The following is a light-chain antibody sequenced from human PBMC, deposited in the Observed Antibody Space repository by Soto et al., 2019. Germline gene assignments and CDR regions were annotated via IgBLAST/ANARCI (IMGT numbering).Light chain of an antibody. CDR2: KVS. V-gene: IGKV2-30*01. CDR1: QSLVYGDGNTY. J-gene: IGKJ4*01. Sequence: DVVMTQSPLSLTATLGQPASISCRSSQSLVYGDGNTYLHWFQQRPGQSPRRLIYKVSNRDPGVPDRFSGSGSGTDFTLQISRVEAEDVGVYYCMQGTYLPPTFGEGTKVESK. CDR3: MQGTYLPPT.